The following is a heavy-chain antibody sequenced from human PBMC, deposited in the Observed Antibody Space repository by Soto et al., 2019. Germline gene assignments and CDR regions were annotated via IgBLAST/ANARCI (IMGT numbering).Heavy chain of an antibody. Sequence: SVKVSCKASGGTFSSYAISWVRQAPGQGLEWMGGIIPIFGTANYAQKFQGRVTITADESTSTAYMELSGLRSEDTAVYYCARGQGVVVPAATRGFDPWGQGTLVTVSS. CDR1: GGTFSSYA. D-gene: IGHD2-2*01. CDR3: ARGQGVVVPAATRGFDP. V-gene: IGHV1-69*13. CDR2: IIPIFGTA. J-gene: IGHJ5*02.